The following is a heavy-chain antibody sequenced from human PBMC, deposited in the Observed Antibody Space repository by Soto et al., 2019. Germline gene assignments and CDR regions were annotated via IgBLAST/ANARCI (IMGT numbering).Heavy chain of an antibody. D-gene: IGHD6-6*01. CDR3: ARAPKVSGSAQTRPDF. V-gene: IGHV4-34*01. Sequence: XETLALTCSLDSWSLSGYYWSWIRQPPGKGLEWIGEISPSGTTNYSPSLKSRVSISVDTSKNQFSLNLTSLTAADTAVYYCARAPKVSGSAQTRPDFWGQGSLVTVSS. CDR1: SWSLSGYY. J-gene: IGHJ4*02. CDR2: ISPSGTT.